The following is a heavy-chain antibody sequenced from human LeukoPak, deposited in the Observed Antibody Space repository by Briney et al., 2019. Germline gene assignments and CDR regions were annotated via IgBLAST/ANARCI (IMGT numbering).Heavy chain of an antibody. CDR1: GYTFTGYY. J-gene: IGHJ5*02. CDR3: AREVYDILTGYSYNWFDP. Sequence: ASVKVSCKASGYTFTGYYMHWVRQAPGQGLEWMGWINPNSGGTNYAQKFQGGVTMTTDTSTSTVYMELSSLRSEDTAVYYCAREVYDILTGYSYNWFDPWGQGTLVTVSS. V-gene: IGHV1-2*02. CDR2: INPNSGGT. D-gene: IGHD3-9*01.